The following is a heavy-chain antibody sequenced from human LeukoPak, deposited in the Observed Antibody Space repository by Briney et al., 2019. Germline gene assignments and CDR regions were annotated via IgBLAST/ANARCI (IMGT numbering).Heavy chain of an antibody. J-gene: IGHJ5*02. V-gene: IGHV1-24*01. CDR1: GYTLTELS. Sequence: ASVKVSCKVSGYTLTELSMHWVRQAPGKGLEWMGGFDPEDGETIYAQKFQGRVTMTEDTSTDTAYMELSSLRSEDTAVYYCATDLRGAYEYNWFDPWGQGTLVTVSS. CDR2: FDPEDGET. D-gene: IGHD3-10*01. CDR3: ATDLRGAYEYNWFDP.